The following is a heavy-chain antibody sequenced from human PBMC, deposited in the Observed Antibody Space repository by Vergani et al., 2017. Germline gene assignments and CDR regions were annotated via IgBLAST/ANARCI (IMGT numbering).Heavy chain of an antibody. CDR3: ARSGYCAHGVCYMTYYYYMDV. CDR1: GYTFTNYV. V-gene: IGHV1-18*01. CDR2: ISAYNGYT. J-gene: IGHJ6*03. D-gene: IGHD2-8*01. Sequence: QVQLVQSGAEVKKPGASVRVSCKASGYTFTNYVISWVRQAPGQGLEWMGWISAYNGYTNYAQKLQGRVTMTTDTSTSTAYMELRSLSSDDTAVYYCARSGYCAHGVCYMTYYYYMDVWGKGTAVTVSS.